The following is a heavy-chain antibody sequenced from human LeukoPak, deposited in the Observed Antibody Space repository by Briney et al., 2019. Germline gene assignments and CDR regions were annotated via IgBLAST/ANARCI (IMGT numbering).Heavy chain of an antibody. CDR1: GGSISSYY. V-gene: IGHV4-4*07. J-gene: IGHJ6*03. CDR2: IYTSGST. CDR3: ARDVGPVKNYDFWSGYSHYYYMDV. Sequence: SETLSLTCTVSGGSISSYYWSWIRQPAGKGLEWIGRIYTSGSTNYNPSLKSRVTMSVDTSKNQFSLKLSSVTAADTAVYYCARDVGPVKNYDFWSGYSHYYYMDVWGKGTTVTVSS. D-gene: IGHD3-3*01.